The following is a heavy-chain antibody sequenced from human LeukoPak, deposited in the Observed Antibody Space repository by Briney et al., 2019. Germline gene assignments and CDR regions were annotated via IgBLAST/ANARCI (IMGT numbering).Heavy chain of an antibody. CDR2: IFPGDSDT. Sequence: GESLKISCKGSGYIFISYWIAWVRQMPGKGLEWMGIIFPGDSDTRYSPSFQGQVTISADKSISTAYLQWSSLKASDTAMYYCARPSNYYGPSDYWGQGTLVTVSS. V-gene: IGHV5-51*01. CDR1: GYIFISYW. D-gene: IGHD3-10*01. J-gene: IGHJ4*02. CDR3: ARPSNYYGPSDY.